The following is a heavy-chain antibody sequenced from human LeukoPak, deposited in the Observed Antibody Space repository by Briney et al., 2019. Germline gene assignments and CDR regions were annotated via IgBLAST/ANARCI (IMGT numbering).Heavy chain of an antibody. D-gene: IGHD3-3*01. CDR3: ARGKGYDFWSGSVWFDP. CDR1: GGSISSGTYY. V-gene: IGHV4-61*02. Sequence: SETLSLTCTVSGGSISSGTYYWSWMRQPAGKGLEWTGRIYTSGTTNYNPSLKSRVTISVDTSKNQFSLKLTSVTAADTAVYYCARGKGYDFWSGSVWFDPWGQGTLVTVSS. J-gene: IGHJ5*02. CDR2: IYTSGTT.